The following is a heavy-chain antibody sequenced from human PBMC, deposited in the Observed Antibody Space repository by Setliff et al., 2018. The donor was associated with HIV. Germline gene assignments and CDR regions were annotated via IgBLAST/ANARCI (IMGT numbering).Heavy chain of an antibody. D-gene: IGHD3-16*01. Sequence: GESLKISCKGSGYSFTNNWIGWVRQMPGEGLEWMGITHPEDSDTRCNPSFQGQVTMSTNKSISTAYLQWNSLKASDTAMYYCARHVGDTFDIWGQGTMVTVSS. CDR1: GYSFTNNW. CDR3: ARHVGDTFDI. CDR2: THPEDSDT. J-gene: IGHJ3*02. V-gene: IGHV5-51*01.